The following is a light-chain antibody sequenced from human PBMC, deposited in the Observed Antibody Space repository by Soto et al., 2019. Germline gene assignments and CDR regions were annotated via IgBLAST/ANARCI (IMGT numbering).Light chain of an antibody. CDR1: SGHSNYA. J-gene: IGLJ2*01. V-gene: IGLV4-69*01. Sequence: QLVLTQPPSASASLGASVKLTCTLSSGHSNYAIAWHQQQSEKGPRYLMKLNSDGSHSKGDGIPDRFSGSSSGAERYLTISSLQSEDEADYYCHTWGSGIVVFGGGTKLTVL. CDR2: LNSDGSH. CDR3: HTWGSGIVV.